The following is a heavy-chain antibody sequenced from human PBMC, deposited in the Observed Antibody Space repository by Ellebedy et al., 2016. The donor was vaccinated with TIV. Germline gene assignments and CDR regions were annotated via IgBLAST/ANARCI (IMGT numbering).Heavy chain of an antibody. V-gene: IGHV1-46*01. CDR2: INPSGGST. Sequence: ASVKVSXKASGYTFTSYGISWVRQAPGQGLEWMGIINPSGGSTSYAQKFQGRVTMTRDTSTSTVYMELSSLRSEDTAVYYCARDDHSVVQWLVSYYYGMDVWGQGTTVTVSS. CDR3: ARDDHSVVQWLVSYYYGMDV. CDR1: GYTFTSYG. D-gene: IGHD6-19*01. J-gene: IGHJ6*02.